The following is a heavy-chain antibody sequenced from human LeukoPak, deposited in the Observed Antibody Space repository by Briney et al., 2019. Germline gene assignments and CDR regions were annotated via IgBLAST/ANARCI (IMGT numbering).Heavy chain of an antibody. Sequence: KPSETLSLTCAVYGGSFSGYYWSWIRQPPGKGLEWIGEINHSGSTYYNPSLKSRVTISVDTSKNQFSLKLSSVTAADTAVYYCARHGTMIVVVITHPFDYWGQGTLVTVSS. D-gene: IGHD3-22*01. J-gene: IGHJ4*02. CDR2: INHSGST. CDR3: ARHGTMIVVVITHPFDY. V-gene: IGHV4-34*01. CDR1: GGSFSGYY.